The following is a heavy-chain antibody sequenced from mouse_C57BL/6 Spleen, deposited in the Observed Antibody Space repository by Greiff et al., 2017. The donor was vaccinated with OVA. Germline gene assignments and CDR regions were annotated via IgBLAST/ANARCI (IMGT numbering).Heavy chain of an antibody. Sequence: VQGVESGPELVKPGASVKISCKASGYAFSSSWMNWVKQRPGKGLEWIGRIYPGDGDTNYNGKFKGKATLTADKSSSTAYMQLSSLTSEDSAVYFCARSYYYGSSYGVYWGQGTTLTVSS. D-gene: IGHD1-1*01. J-gene: IGHJ2*01. CDR1: GYAFSSSW. CDR3: ARSYYYGSSYGVY. CDR2: IYPGDGDT. V-gene: IGHV1-82*01.